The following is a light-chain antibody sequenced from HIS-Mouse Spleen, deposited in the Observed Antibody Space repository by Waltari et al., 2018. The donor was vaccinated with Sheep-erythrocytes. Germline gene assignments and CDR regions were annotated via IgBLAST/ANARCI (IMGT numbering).Light chain of an antibody. V-gene: IGLV3-1*01. CDR1: QLGDKY. Sequence: SYELTQPPSASVSPGQTASITCSGDQLGDKYACWYHQKPGQSPVLVSYQDSKRPSGIPERFSGSHSGNTATLTISGTQAMDEADYYCQAWDSSTVVFGGGTKLTVL. CDR3: QAWDSSTVV. J-gene: IGLJ2*01. CDR2: QDS.